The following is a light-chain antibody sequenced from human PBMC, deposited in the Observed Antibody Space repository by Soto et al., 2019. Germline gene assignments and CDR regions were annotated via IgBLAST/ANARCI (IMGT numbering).Light chain of an antibody. Sequence: QTVVTQEPSSSVSPGGTVTLTCGLTSGSVSTNHYPTWYQQTPGQTPRTLIYGTSTRSSGVPDCFSGSFLGNKPALTITRAQEDDESDYYCVISMGSGSVVFGGGTKLTVL. J-gene: IGLJ2*01. CDR1: SGSVSTNHY. V-gene: IGLV8-61*02. CDR2: GTS. CDR3: VISMGSGSVV.